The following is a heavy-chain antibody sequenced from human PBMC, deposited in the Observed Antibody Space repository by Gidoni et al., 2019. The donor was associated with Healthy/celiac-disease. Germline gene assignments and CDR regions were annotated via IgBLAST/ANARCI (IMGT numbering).Heavy chain of an antibody. J-gene: IGHJ3*02. D-gene: IGHD3-16*02. V-gene: IGHV3-74*01. Sequence: EVQLVESGGGLVQPGGSLRLSCSASAFTFISYWMHWVRQAPGKGLVWVSRSDRDGSSTSDADSVKGRFTISRDNAKNTLYRQMNRLRAEDTAVYYCARERYDYVWGSYRIDAFDIWGKGTMVTVSS. CDR1: AFTFISYW. CDR2: SDRDGSST. CDR3: ARERYDYVWGSYRIDAFDI.